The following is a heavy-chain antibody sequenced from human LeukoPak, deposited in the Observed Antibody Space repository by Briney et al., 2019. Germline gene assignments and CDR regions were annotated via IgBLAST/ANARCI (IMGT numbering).Heavy chain of an antibody. D-gene: IGHD4-11*01. V-gene: IGHV4-59*01. CDR3: ARSYRNYYPFDY. J-gene: IGHJ4*02. CDR2: IYYSGST. Sequence: SETLSLTCTVSGGSIISYYWSWIRQSPGKGLEWIGNIYYSGSTNYNPSLKSRVTISVDTSKNQFSLKLSSVTAADTAVYYCARSYRNYYPFDYWGQGTLVTVSS. CDR1: GGSIISYY.